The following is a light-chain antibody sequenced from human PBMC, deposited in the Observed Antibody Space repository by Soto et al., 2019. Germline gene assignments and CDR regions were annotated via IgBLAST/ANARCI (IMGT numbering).Light chain of an antibody. V-gene: IGKV1-39*01. CDR1: QSISSY. CDR2: AAS. CDR3: QQSYSPMYT. J-gene: IGKJ2*01. Sequence: DIQMTQSPSSLSASVGDRVTITCRASQSISSYLNWYQQKPGKAPKLLIYAASSLQSGVPSRFSGSRSVTDFTLTISSLQPEDFATYYCQQSYSPMYTFGQGTKLEIK.